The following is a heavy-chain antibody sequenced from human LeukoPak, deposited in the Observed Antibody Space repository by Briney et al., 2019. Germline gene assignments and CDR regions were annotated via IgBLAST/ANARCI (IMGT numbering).Heavy chain of an antibody. CDR3: AKDAPGIAAAGTERPKYFQH. J-gene: IGHJ1*01. D-gene: IGHD6-13*01. CDR1: GFTFSSYA. V-gene: IGHV3-23*01. Sequence: GGSLRLSCAASGFTFSSYAMSWVRQAPGKGREWVSAISGSGGSTYYADSVKGRFTISRDNSKNTLYLQMNSLRAEDTAVYYCAKDAPGIAAAGTERPKYFQHWGQGTLVTVSS. CDR2: ISGSGGST.